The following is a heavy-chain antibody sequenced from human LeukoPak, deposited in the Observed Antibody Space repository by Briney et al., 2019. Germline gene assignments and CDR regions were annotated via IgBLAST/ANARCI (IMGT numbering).Heavy chain of an antibody. J-gene: IGHJ4*02. CDR3: ARDPRGPTTYDSSARDSLDY. CDR1: GFTFSSYS. V-gene: IGHV3-30*03. Sequence: HPGGSLRLSCAASGFTFSSYSMHWVRQAPGKGLGWLAVILYDGSMQYYAESMKGRLTISRDNSRNTVYMQMSSLRTEDTAVYYCARDPRGPTTYDSSARDSLDYWGQGTLVTVSS. D-gene: IGHD3-22*01. CDR2: ILYDGSMQ.